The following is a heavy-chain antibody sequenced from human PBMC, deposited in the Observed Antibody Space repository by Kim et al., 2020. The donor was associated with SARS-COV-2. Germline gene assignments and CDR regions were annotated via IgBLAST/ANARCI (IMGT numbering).Heavy chain of an antibody. V-gene: IGHV4-39*07. CDR3: ARISGSPYYFYGMDV. CDR1: DASITSTSYY. Sequence: SETLSLTCTVSDASITSTSYYWGWIRQPPGKGLEWIGSINYSGSTYYNPSLKSRVTISIDTSEKQFSLNLTSVTAADTAVYYCARISGSPYYFYGMDVWG. CDR2: INYSGST. D-gene: IGHD3-22*01. J-gene: IGHJ6*01.